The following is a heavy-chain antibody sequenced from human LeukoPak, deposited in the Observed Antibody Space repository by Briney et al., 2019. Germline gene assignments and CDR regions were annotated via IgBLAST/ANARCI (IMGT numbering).Heavy chain of an antibody. J-gene: IGHJ4*02. V-gene: IGHV1-69*04. CDR2: IIPIFGIA. CDR3: ARMYDSSLDY. CDR1: GGTFSSYA. Sequence: ASVKVSCKASGGTFSSYAISWVRQAPGQGLEWMGRIIPIFGIANYAQKFQGRVTITADKSTSTAYMELSSLRSEDTAVYYCARMYDSSLDYWGQGTLVTVSS. D-gene: IGHD3-22*01.